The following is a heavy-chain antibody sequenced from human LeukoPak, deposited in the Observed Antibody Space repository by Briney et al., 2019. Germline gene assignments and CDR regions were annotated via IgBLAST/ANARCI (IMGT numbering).Heavy chain of an antibody. J-gene: IGHJ4*02. CDR1: GGSFSGYF. D-gene: IGHD6-19*01. Sequence: KPSETLSLTCAVYGGSFSGYFWSWIRQSPGKGLEWIGEINNVGSSNYSPSLKSRVTISADTSKKQLSLKLRSVTAADTAVYYCARAQGRLVPPAYWGQGTLVTVSS. CDR2: INNVGSS. V-gene: IGHV4-34*01. CDR3: ARAQGRLVPPAY.